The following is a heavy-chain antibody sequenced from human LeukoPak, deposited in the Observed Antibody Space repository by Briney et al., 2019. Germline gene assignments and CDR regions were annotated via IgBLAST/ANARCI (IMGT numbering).Heavy chain of an antibody. D-gene: IGHD6-6*01. CDR2: INSNGDIT. CDR3: VKGVAARLDY. V-gene: IGHV3-64D*09. CDR1: GFTFSSYA. Sequence: GGSLRLSCSASGFTFSSYAMHWVRQAPGKGLEYVSAINSNGDITFYADSMKGRFTISRDDSKNTLYLQMSSLRAEDTAIYYCVKGVAARLDYWGQGTLVTVSS. J-gene: IGHJ4*02.